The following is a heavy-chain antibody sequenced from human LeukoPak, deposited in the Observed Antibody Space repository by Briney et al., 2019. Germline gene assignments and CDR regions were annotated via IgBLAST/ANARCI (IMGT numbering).Heavy chain of an antibody. CDR3: ARDSAGYGDYDY. J-gene: IGHJ4*02. V-gene: IGHV3-21*01. D-gene: IGHD4-17*01. Sequence: PGGSLRLSCAASGFTFSSYSMNWVRQAPGKGLEWVSSISSSSSYIYYADSVKGRFTISRDNAKNSLYLQMNSLRAEDTAVYYCARDSAGYGDYDYWGQGTLVTVSS. CDR2: ISSSSSYI. CDR1: GFTFSSYS.